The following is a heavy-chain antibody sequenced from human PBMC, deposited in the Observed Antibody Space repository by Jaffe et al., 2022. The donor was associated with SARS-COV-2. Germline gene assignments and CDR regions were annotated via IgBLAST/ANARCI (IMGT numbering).Heavy chain of an antibody. CDR1: GYTFTSYD. Sequence: QVQLVQSGAEVKKPGASVKVSCKASGYTFTSYDINWVRQATGQGLEWMGWMNPNSGNTGYAQKFQGRVTMTSNTSISTAYMELSSLTSDDTAIYYCARAQALSLSEYYYFMDVWGKGTTVTVSS. J-gene: IGHJ6*03. CDR2: MNPNSGNT. CDR3: ARAQALSLSEYYYFMDV. V-gene: IGHV1-8*01.